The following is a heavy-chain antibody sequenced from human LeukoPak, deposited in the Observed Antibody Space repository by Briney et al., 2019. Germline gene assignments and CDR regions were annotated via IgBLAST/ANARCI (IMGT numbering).Heavy chain of an antibody. V-gene: IGHV5-51*01. D-gene: IGHD2-21*02. Sequence: GESLQISCHGPGYRFTSYWIGWGRPMPGKGVGWRGINYPGDSDTRYSPSFRGQVTISAEQSISTAYLQWSSLKASDTAMYYCARQSGDYSYYYYMDVWGKGTTVTISS. CDR3: ARQSGDYSYYYYMDV. CDR2: NYPGDSDT. J-gene: IGHJ6*03. CDR1: GYRFTSYW.